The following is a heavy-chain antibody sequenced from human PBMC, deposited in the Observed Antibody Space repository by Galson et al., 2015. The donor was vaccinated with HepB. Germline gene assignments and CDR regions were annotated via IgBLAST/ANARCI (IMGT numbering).Heavy chain of an antibody. V-gene: IGHV3-21*01. J-gene: IGHJ3*02. Sequence: SLRLSCAASGFTFSSYAMSWVRQAPGKGLEWVSSISSSSSYIYYADSVKGRFAISRDNAKNSLYLQMNSLRAEDTAVYYCASLSYYYDSSGYPPGDAFDIWVQGTMVTVSS. CDR3: ASLSYYYDSSGYPPGDAFDI. CDR1: GFTFSSYA. D-gene: IGHD3-22*01. CDR2: ISSSSSYI.